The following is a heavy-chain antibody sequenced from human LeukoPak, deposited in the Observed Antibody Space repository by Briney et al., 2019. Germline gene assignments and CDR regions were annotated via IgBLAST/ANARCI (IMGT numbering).Heavy chain of an antibody. V-gene: IGHV3-74*01. CDR3: TGHHQAYSRTY. Sequence: GGSLRLSCAASGFTFSSYEMNWVRQAPGKGLVWVSRISTDASSTTYADSVKGRFTISRDNAKGTLYLQMSSLRAEDTAVYCCTGHHQAYSRTYWGQGTLVTVSS. CDR1: GFTFSSYE. CDR2: ISTDASST. D-gene: IGHD4-11*01. J-gene: IGHJ4*02.